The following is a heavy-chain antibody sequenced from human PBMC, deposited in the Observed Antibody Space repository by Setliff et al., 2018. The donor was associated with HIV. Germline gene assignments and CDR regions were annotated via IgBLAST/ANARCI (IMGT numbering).Heavy chain of an antibody. CDR3: AKNLYRSGWSPLDY. CDR2: ISSSSSTI. CDR1: GFTFSNYC. V-gene: IGHV3-48*01. Sequence: GGSLRLSCTVSGFTFSNYCMNWVRQAPGKGLEWVSYISSSSSTIYYADSVKGRFTISRDNAKNSLFLQMNSLRAEDTAVYYCAKNLYRSGWSPLDYWGQGTLVTVSS. D-gene: IGHD6-13*01. J-gene: IGHJ4*02.